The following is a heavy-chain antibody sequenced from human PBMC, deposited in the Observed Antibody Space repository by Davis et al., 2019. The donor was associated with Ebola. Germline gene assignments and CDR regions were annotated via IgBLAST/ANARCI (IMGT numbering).Heavy chain of an antibody. CDR3: SPDPVLTAKYV. CDR1: GYTLSEFS. D-gene: IGHD3-16*01. J-gene: IGHJ4*02. Sequence: AASVKVSCKVFGYTLSEFSMHWVRQAPGGGLEWMGGFDPEDGGHRYAQKLQGRVTMTEDTLTNTAYMELTRLTSEDTAVYFCSPDPVLTAKYVWGQGTLVTVSS. CDR2: FDPEDGGH. V-gene: IGHV1-24*01.